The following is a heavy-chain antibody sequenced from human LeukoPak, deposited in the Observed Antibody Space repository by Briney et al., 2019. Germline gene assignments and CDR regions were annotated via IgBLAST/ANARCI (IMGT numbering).Heavy chain of an antibody. CDR2: IYYSGST. D-gene: IGHD1-26*01. V-gene: IGHV4-59*01. J-gene: IGHJ6*02. CDR3: ARDGNGMDV. Sequence: SETLSLTCTVSGGSISSYYWSWIRQPPGKGLEWIGYIYYSGSTNYNPSLESRVTISVDTSKNQFSLKLSSVTAADTAVYYCARDGNGMDVWGQGTTVTVSS. CDR1: GGSISSYY.